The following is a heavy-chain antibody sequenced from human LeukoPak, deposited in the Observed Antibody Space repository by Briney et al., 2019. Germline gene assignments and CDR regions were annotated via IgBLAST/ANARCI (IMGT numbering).Heavy chain of an antibody. CDR3: AKAKGLFQLLFYFDY. D-gene: IGHD2-2*01. Sequence: PGGSLRLSCAASGFTFSSYAMSWVRQAPGQGLEWVSGISGSGGSTYYADSVKGRFTISRDNSKNTLYLQMNSLRAEDTAVYYCAKAKGLFQLLFYFDYWGQGTLVTVSS. V-gene: IGHV3-23*01. CDR1: GFTFSSYA. CDR2: ISGSGGST. J-gene: IGHJ4*02.